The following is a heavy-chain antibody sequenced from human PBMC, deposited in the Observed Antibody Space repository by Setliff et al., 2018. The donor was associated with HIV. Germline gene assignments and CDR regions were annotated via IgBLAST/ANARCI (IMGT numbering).Heavy chain of an antibody. CDR2: INPSGGST. D-gene: IGHD2-21*02. Sequence: RASVKVSCKSSGYTFTSYYMHWVRQAPGQGLEWMGIINPSGGSTSYAQKFQGRVTITADKSTSTAYMELSSLRSEDTAVYYCVRVDYGDYDFDSWGQGTLVTVSS. V-gene: IGHV1-46*01. CDR3: VRVDYGDYDFDS. J-gene: IGHJ4*02. CDR1: GYTFTSYY.